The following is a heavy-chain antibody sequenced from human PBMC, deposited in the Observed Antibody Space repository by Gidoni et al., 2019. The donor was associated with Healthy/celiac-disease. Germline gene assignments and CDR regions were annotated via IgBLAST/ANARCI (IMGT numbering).Heavy chain of an antibody. Sequence: QVQLVESGGGVVQPGRSLRLSCAAAGFTFSSYAMHWVRQAPGKGLEWVAVISYDGSNKYYADSVKGRFTISRDNSKNTLYLQMNSLRAEDTAVYYCARDEGLDAFDIWGQGTMVTVSS. CDR2: ISYDGSNK. J-gene: IGHJ3*02. V-gene: IGHV3-30*01. CDR1: GFTFSSYA. CDR3: ARDEGLDAFDI.